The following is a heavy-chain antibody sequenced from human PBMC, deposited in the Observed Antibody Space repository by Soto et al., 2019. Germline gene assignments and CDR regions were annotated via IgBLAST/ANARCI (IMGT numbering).Heavy chain of an antibody. CDR1: GGTFSSYA. CDR2: IIPIFGTA. V-gene: IGHV1-69*13. Sequence: GASVKVSCKASGGTFSSYAISWVRQAPGQGLEWMGGIIPIFGTANYAQKFQGRVTITADESTSTAYMELSSLRSEDTAVYYWARFYLPFWFAPWAQGTLVPVSS. J-gene: IGHJ5*02. CDR3: ARFYLPFWFAP.